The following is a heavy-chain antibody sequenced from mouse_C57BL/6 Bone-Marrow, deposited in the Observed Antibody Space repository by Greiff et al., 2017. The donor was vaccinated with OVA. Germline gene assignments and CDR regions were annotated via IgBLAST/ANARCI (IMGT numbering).Heavy chain of an antibody. J-gene: IGHJ3*01. Sequence: EVQGVESGGGLVKPGGSLKLSCAASGFTFSSYAMSWVRQTPEKRLEWVATISDGGSYTYYPDNVKGRFTISRDNAKNNLYLQMSHLKSEDTAMYYCARDMGGACFAYWGQGTLVTVSA. CDR3: ARDMGGACFAY. D-gene: IGHD1-1*02. CDR1: GFTFSSYA. CDR2: ISDGGSYT. V-gene: IGHV5-4*01.